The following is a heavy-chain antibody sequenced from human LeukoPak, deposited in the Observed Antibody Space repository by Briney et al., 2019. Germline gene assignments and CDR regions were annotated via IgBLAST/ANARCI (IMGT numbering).Heavy chain of an antibody. CDR3: AREARYSGYDSPYYFDY. D-gene: IGHD5-12*01. CDR1: GGSFSGYY. CDR2: INHSGST. Sequence: PSETLSLTCAVYGGSFSGYYWSRIRQPPGKGLEWIGEINHSGSTNYNPSLKSRVTISVDTSKNQFSLKLSSVTAADTAVYYCAREARYSGYDSPYYFDYWGQGTLVTVSS. V-gene: IGHV4-34*01. J-gene: IGHJ4*02.